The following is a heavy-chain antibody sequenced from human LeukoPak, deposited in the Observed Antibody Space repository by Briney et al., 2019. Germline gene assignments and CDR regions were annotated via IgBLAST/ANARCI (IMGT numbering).Heavy chain of an antibody. CDR3: ARDVQQQLVPWLDP. V-gene: IGHV4-31*03. D-gene: IGHD6-13*01. CDR1: GGSISSGGYY. CDR2: ICYSGST. J-gene: IGHJ5*02. Sequence: PSESLSLTCTVSGGSISSGGYYWSWIRQHPGKGLEWIGYICYSGSTYYNPSLKSRVTISIDTSKNQFSLKLSSVTAADTAVYYCARDVQQQLVPWLDPWGQGTLVTVSS.